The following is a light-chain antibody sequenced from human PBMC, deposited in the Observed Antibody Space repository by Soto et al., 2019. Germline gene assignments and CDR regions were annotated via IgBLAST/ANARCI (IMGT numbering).Light chain of an antibody. J-gene: IGKJ1*01. CDR2: QVS. V-gene: IGKV2-30*02. CDR3: MQDIYWPST. Sequence: DVVVTESPVSLPVILGQSASVSGRCSQILVHRDGNTYLHWFQQRPGQSPRRLIYQVSNRDSGVPDRFSGSGSGTDFTLKISRVEADDVGVYYCMQDIYWPSTFGQGTKV. CDR1: QILVHRDGNTY.